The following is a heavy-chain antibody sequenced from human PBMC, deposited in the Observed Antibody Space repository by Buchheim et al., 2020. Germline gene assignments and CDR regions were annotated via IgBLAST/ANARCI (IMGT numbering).Heavy chain of an antibody. CDR1: GFTFSSYW. CDR2: TNSDGSST. CDR3: ARGDDFWSGFYSY. V-gene: IGHV3-74*01. D-gene: IGHD3-3*01. J-gene: IGHJ4*02. Sequence: EVQLVESGGGLVQPGGSLRLSCAASGFTFSSYWMYWVRQAPGKGLVWVSRTNSDGSSTSYGDSVKGRFTISSDNAKNTMSLEMNSLRAEDTAVYYCARGDDFWSGFYSYWGQGTL.